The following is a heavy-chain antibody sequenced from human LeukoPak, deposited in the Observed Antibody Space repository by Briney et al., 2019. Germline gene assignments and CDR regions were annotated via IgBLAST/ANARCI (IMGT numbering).Heavy chain of an antibody. CDR1: CGAFSGYY. CDR3: ARGPPNYDILTGPQSHFDY. V-gene: IGHV4-34*01. J-gene: IGHJ4*02. D-gene: IGHD3-9*01. CDR2: INHSGST. Sequence: PSETPSPTRAVPCGAFSGYYWSWIRQPPGKGLEWIWGINHSGSTNYNPSLKSRVTISVDTSKNQFSLKLSSVTAADTAVYYCARGPPNYDILTGPQSHFDYWGQGTLVTVSS.